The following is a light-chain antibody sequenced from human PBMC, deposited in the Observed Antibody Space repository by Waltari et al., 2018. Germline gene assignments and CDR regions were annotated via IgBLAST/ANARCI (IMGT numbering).Light chain of an antibody. CDR1: SSDVGGHNY. Sequence: QSALTQPRSMSGSPGQAVTISCSGTSSDVGGHNYVTWYQQHPGKAPKLVIYDVNNRTSGVPEPYSDSKSGNTSSLTISGLQSEDEADYYCCSFAGGFTWVFGEGTRLTVL. CDR3: CSFAGGFTWV. CDR2: DVN. J-gene: IGLJ3*02. V-gene: IGLV2-11*01.